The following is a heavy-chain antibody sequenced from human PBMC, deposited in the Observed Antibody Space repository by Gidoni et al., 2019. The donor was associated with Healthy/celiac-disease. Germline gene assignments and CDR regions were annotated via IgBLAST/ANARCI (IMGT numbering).Heavy chain of an antibody. V-gene: IGHV3-13*01. D-gene: IGHD6-13*01. CDR1: GFTFSSYD. CDR2: IGTAGDT. J-gene: IGHJ4*02. CDR3: ARAVSRSAGTSANPYYFDY. Sequence: EVQLVESGGGLVQPGGSLRLSCAASGFTFSSYDMHWVRQATGKGLEWVSAIGTAGDTYYPGSVKGRFTISRENAKNSLYLQMNSLRAGDTAVYYCARAVSRSAGTSANPYYFDYWGQGTLVTVSS.